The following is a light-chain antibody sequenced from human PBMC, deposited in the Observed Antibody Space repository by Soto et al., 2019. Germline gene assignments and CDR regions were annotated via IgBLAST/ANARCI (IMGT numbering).Light chain of an antibody. CDR2: GNS. J-gene: IGLJ2*01. V-gene: IGLV1-40*01. Sequence: QSVLTQPPSVAGAPGQRGTISFTGSSSNIGAGYDVHWYQQLPGTAPKLLIYGNSNRPSGVPDRFSGSKSGTSASLAITGLQAEDEADYYCQSYDSSLSGRVVFGGGAKLTV. CDR1: SSNIGAGYD. CDR3: QSYDSSLSGRVV.